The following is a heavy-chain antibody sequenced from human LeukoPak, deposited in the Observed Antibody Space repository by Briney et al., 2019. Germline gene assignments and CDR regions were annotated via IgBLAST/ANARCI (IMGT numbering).Heavy chain of an antibody. J-gene: IGHJ4*02. CDR2: ISSSSRYI. Sequence: GGSLRLSRAASGFTFSSYSMNWVRQAPGKGLEWVSSISSSSRYIYYAESVKGRFTISRDNAKTSLYLQMNSLRAEDTAVYYCARVEDGSYNYWGRGPLVIVSA. V-gene: IGHV3-21*01. D-gene: IGHD1-26*01. CDR3: ARVEDGSYNY. CDR1: GFTFSSYS.